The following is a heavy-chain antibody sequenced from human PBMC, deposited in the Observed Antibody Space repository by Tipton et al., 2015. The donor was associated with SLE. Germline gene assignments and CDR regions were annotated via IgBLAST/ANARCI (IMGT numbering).Heavy chain of an antibody. J-gene: IGHJ3*02. Sequence: TLSLTCTVSGGPISSGGYYWSWIRQPPGKGLEWIGEINHSGSTNYNPSLKSRVTISVDTSKNQFSLKLSSVTAADTAVYYCAGEVGDDAFDIWGQGTMVTVSS. V-gene: IGHV4-39*07. D-gene: IGHD1-26*01. CDR2: INHSGST. CDR3: AGEVGDDAFDI. CDR1: GGPISSGGYY.